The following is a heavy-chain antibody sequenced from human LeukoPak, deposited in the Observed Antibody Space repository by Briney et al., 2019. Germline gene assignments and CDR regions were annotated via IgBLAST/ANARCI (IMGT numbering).Heavy chain of an antibody. CDR1: GFTFSSYA. CDR2: ISSNGGST. CDR3: AKDDDWGRYKH. Sequence: PGGSLRLSCAASGFTFSSYAMHWVRQAPGKGLEYVSAISSNGGSTYYANSVKGRFTISRDDSKNTLYLQMNSLRAEDTAVYYCAKDDDWGRYKHWGQGTLVTVSS. J-gene: IGHJ1*01. V-gene: IGHV3-64*01. D-gene: IGHD3-16*01.